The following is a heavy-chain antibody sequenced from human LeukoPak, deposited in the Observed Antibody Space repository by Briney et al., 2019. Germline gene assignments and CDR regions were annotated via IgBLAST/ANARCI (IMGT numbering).Heavy chain of an antibody. D-gene: IGHD3-9*01. J-gene: IGHJ4*02. CDR3: AKVGDILTGYYFDY. CDR1: GFTFSSYA. Sequence: GGSLRLSCAASGFTFSSYAMSWVRQAPGKGLEWVSAISGSGGSTYYAESVKGRFTISRDNSKNTLYLQMNSLRAEDTAVYYCAKVGDILTGYYFDYWGQGTLVTVSS. V-gene: IGHV3-23*01. CDR2: ISGSGGST.